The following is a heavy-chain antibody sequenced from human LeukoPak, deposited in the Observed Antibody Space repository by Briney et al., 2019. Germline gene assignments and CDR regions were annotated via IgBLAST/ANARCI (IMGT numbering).Heavy chain of an antibody. D-gene: IGHD3-16*01. CDR1: GFIFNNYV. CDR3: ARASYTTTWHHLGS. CDR2: ISSNGVNT. V-gene: IGHV3-64*01. J-gene: IGHJ4*02. Sequence: GGSLRLSRAASGFIFNNYVMHWVRQAPGKGLEYVSSISSNGVNTYYANSVKGRFTISRDNSKNTLYLQMGSLRAEDMAVYYCARASYTTTWHHLGSWGQGTLVTVSS.